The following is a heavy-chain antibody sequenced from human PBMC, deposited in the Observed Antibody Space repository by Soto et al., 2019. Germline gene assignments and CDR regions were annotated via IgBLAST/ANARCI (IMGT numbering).Heavy chain of an antibody. Sequence: QITLKEAGPTLVKPTETLTLTCTFSGFSFTTTRMGVGWTRQPPGKALEWLAIIYWDGESRYNPLLRRRLTLTEDTSQNPVVLTMTNMDPKDPATYYCAHRDSTGTTTYFDSWGQGIPVTVAS. D-gene: IGHD1-1*01. CDR2: IYWDGES. J-gene: IGHJ4*02. CDR1: GFSFTTTRMG. V-gene: IGHV2-5*02. CDR3: AHRDSTGTTTYFDS.